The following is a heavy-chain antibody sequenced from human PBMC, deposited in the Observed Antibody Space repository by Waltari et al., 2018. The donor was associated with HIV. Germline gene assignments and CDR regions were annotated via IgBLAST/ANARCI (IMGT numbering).Heavy chain of an antibody. CDR2: IYTSGST. D-gene: IGHD3-22*01. J-gene: IGHJ4*02. V-gene: IGHV4-61*02. Sequence: QVQLQESGPGLVKPSQTLSLTCTVPGGSISSGSYYWSWIRQPAGKGLEWIGRIYTSGSTNYNPSLKSRVTISVDTSKNQFSLKLSSVTAADTAVYYCARGAWLFDYWGQGTLVTVSS. CDR3: ARGAWLFDY. CDR1: GGSISSGSYY.